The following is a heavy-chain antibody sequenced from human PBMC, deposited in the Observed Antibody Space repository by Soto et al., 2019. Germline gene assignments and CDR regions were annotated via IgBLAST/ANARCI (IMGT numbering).Heavy chain of an antibody. Sequence: GASVKVSCKASGGTFSSYAIGWVRQAPGQGLEWMGGIIPIFGTANYAQKFQGRVTITADESTSTAYMELSSLRSEDTAVYYCASDYGDESYYYYGMDVWGQGTTVTVSS. J-gene: IGHJ6*02. CDR2: IIPIFGTA. CDR1: GGTFSSYA. D-gene: IGHD4-17*01. V-gene: IGHV1-69*13. CDR3: ASDYGDESYYYYGMDV.